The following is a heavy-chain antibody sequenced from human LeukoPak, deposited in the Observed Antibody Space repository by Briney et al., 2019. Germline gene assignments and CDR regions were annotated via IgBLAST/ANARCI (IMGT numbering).Heavy chain of an antibody. CDR1: GYTFTAYY. CDR2: INPNSGDT. D-gene: IGHD6-13*01. J-gene: IGHJ4*02. CDR3: ARDRSRTAGSSWPY. Sequence: GASVKVSFTASGYTFTAYYMHWVRQAPGHGLEWMGWINPNSGDTNYAQKFQGRVIMTRDTSISTTYMDLSRLRSDDTAVYYCARDRSRTAGSSWPYWGQGTLVTVSS. V-gene: IGHV1-2*02.